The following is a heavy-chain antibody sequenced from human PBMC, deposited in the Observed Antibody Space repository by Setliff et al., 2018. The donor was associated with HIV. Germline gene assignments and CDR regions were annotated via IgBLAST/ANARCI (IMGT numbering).Heavy chain of an antibody. CDR3: ARATTGYSSIWYRNGLTYYYYMDV. V-gene: IGHV4-39*07. Sequence: PSETLSLTCTVSGGSISSSSYYWGWIRQPPGKGLEWIGSIYYSGSTSYNPSLKSRVSMSVDTSKNQFSLKLSSVTAADTAIFYCARATTGYSSIWYRNGLTYYYYMDVWGRGTKVTVSS. D-gene: IGHD6-13*01. CDR2: IYYSGST. J-gene: IGHJ6*03. CDR1: GGSISSSSYY.